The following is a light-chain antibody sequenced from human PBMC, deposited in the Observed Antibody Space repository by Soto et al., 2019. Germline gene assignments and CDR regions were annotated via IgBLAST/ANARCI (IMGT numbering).Light chain of an antibody. Sequence: EIGVTQSPATLSVSPGERATLSCRASQSVSSNLAWYQQKPGQAPRLLIYGASNRATGIPARFSGSGSGTDFTLTISSLEPEDVAVYYCQQRSNWSPGTFGQGTRLEIK. CDR3: QQRSNWSPGT. CDR1: QSVSSN. V-gene: IGKV3-11*01. CDR2: GAS. J-gene: IGKJ5*01.